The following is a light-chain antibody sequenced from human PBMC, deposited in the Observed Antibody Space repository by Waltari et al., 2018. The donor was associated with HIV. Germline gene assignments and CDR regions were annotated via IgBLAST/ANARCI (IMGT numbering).Light chain of an antibody. CDR3: QQFEESPVT. CDR2: GTS. V-gene: IGKV3-20*01. Sequence: EIVLTQFPGTLSLPPGERAILSCEASQTIGGSSLAWYQQKPGQAPRLLIYGTSDRADGVPDKFSGRGSGTDFTLIISRMDPEDSAVYYCQQFEESPVTFGRGTNLEI. CDR1: QTIGGSS. J-gene: IGKJ2*01.